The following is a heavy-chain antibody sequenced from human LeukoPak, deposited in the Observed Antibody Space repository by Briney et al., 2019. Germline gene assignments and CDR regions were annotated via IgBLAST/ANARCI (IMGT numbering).Heavy chain of an antibody. J-gene: IGHJ4*02. Sequence: SETLSLTCSVSGGSISSYFWSWIRQAPGKGLEWVGYALYTGSTEYNPALKSQVTISLDTSNNQFSLRLSSVTAADTAVYYCARDNGYSYGIDYWGQGRLVTISS. CDR3: ARDNGYSYGIDY. V-gene: IGHV4-59*01. D-gene: IGHD5-18*01. CDR2: ALYTGST. CDR1: GGSISSYF.